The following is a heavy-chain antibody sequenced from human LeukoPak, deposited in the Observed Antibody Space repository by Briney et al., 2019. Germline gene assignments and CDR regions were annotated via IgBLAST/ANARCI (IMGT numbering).Heavy chain of an antibody. J-gene: IGHJ3*02. V-gene: IGHV3-23*01. D-gene: IGHD4-23*01. CDR3: AKSPTVDAAFDI. CDR2: IGYTGDST. Sequence: GGSLRLSCAASGFTFSSYAMNWVRQAPGKGLEWVSGIGYTGDSTFYADSVKGRFTVSRDSSKNTLFLHMSSLRAEDTALYYCAKSPTVDAAFDIWGQGTMVTVSS. CDR1: GFTFSSYA.